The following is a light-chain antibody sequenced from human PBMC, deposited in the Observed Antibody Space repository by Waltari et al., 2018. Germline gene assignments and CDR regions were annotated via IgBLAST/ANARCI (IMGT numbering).Light chain of an antibody. V-gene: IGLV2-14*03. CDR2: DVS. CDR3: SSYISSSTLEL. CDR1: SSDVGTYNY. Sequence: SALTQPASVSGSHGQSITISCTGTSSDVGTYNYVSWYQQHPGKAPKLMIFDVSIRPSGVSNRSSGSKSGNTASLTISGLQAEDEADYYCSSYISSSTLELFGGGTSLTVL. J-gene: IGLJ2*01.